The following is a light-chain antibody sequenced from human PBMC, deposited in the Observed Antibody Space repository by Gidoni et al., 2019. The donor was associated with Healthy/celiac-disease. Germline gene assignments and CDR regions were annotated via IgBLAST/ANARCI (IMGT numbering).Light chain of an antibody. CDR3: QQYYSYPSIT. CDR1: QGISSY. Sequence: AIRMTQSPSSLSASTGDRVTITCRASQGISSYLDWYQHKPGKAPKLQIYAASTLQSGVPSRFSGSGSGTDFTLTISCLQSEDFATYYCQQYYSYPSITFGQGTRLEIK. V-gene: IGKV1-8*01. J-gene: IGKJ5*01. CDR2: AAS.